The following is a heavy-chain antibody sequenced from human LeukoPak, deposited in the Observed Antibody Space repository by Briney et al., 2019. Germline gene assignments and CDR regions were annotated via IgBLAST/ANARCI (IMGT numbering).Heavy chain of an antibody. D-gene: IGHD5-18*01. CDR3: ARDYSYGFLN. CDR2: INGGGGGT. Sequence: GGSLRLSCAASGFTFTSYGMDWVRQAPGKGLEWVSGINGGGGGTYYTDSVQGRFTVSRDNAKNSLYLQMNSLRAEDTAVYYCARDYSYGFLNWGQGTLVTVSS. J-gene: IGHJ4*02. CDR1: GFTFTSYG. V-gene: IGHV3-23*01.